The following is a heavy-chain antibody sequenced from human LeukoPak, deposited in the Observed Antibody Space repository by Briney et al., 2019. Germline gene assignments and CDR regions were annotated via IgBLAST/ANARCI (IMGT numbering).Heavy chain of an antibody. CDR2: IRYDGSNK. J-gene: IGHJ4*02. D-gene: IGHD6-19*01. Sequence: GGSLRLSCAASGFTFSSYGMHWVRQAPGKGLEWATFIRYDGSNKYYADSVKGRFTISRDNSKNTLYLQMNSLRAEDTAVYYCAKDSRAVAGTGTYYDYWGQGTLVTVSS. CDR1: GFTFSSYG. V-gene: IGHV3-30*02. CDR3: AKDSRAVAGTGTYYDY.